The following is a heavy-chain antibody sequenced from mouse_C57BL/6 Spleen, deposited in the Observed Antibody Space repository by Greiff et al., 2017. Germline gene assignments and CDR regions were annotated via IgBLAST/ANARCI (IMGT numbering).Heavy chain of an antibody. CDR2: IHPNSGST. CDR3: ARPYGSSSYYAMDY. D-gene: IGHD1-1*01. J-gene: IGHJ4*01. V-gene: IGHV1-64*01. CDR1: GYTFTSYW. Sequence: QVHVKQPGAELVKPGASVKLSCKASGYTFTSYWMHWVKQRPGQGLEWIGMIHPNSGSTNYNEKFKSKATLTVDKSSSTAYMQLSSLTSEDSAVYYCARPYGSSSYYAMDYWGQGTSVTVSS.